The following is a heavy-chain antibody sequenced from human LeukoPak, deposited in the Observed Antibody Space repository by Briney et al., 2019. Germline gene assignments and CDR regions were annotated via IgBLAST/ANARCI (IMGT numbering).Heavy chain of an antibody. J-gene: IGHJ1*01. D-gene: IGHD3-22*01. V-gene: IGHV3-53*01. CDR2: IYSGGDT. Sequence: PGGSLRLSCADSGFTVSSSYMSWVRQPPGKGLEWVSLIYSGGDTYYADSVKGRFTISRGNSKNTLYLQMNSLRAEDTAVYYCARSNSYYYDSSGFHHWGQGTLVTVSS. CDR1: GFTVSSSY. CDR3: ARSNSYYYDSSGFHH.